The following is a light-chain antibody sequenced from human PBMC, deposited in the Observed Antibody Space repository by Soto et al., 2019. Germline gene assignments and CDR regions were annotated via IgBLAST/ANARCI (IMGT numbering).Light chain of an antibody. Sequence: QSALTQPASVSGSPGQSITISCTGTSSDVGGYNYLSWYQQHPGKAPRVLIYEVSNRPSGVSTRFSGSKSGNTASLTISGLQAEDEADYCCSSYTTSGTPVFGGGTKLTVL. J-gene: IGLJ3*02. CDR1: SSDVGGYNY. CDR2: EVS. CDR3: SSYTTSGTPV. V-gene: IGLV2-14*01.